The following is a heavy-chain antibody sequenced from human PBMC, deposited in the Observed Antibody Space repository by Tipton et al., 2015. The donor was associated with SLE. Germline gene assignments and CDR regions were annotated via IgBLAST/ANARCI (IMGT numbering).Heavy chain of an antibody. V-gene: IGHV1-8*02. CDR1: GYTFTGYY. D-gene: IGHD4-17*01. CDR3: ARGGDFDY. J-gene: IGHJ4*02. CDR2: MNPDSDNT. Sequence: QLVQSGAEVKKPGASVKVSCKASGYTFTGYYMHWVRQAPGQGLEWMGWMNPDSDNTGYAQKFQGRVTMTRDTSVSTAYMELSSLTSEDTAVYYCARGGDFDYWGQGTLVTVSS.